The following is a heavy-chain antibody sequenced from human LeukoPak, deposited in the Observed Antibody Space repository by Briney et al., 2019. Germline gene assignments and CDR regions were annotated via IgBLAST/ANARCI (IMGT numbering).Heavy chain of an antibody. CDR2: INPNSGGT. Sequence: ASVKVSCKASGYTFTGYYMHWVRQSPGQGLEWMGWINPNSGGTKYAQKFQGRVTMTRDTSITTVYMELSSLRSDDTAVYYCARDDYGSGSYYQLGYWGQGTLVTVSS. CDR1: GYTFTGYY. CDR3: ARDDYGSGSYYQLGY. V-gene: IGHV1-2*02. D-gene: IGHD3-10*01. J-gene: IGHJ4*02.